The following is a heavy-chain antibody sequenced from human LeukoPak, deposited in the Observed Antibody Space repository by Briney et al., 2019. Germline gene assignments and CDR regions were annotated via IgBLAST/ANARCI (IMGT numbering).Heavy chain of an antibody. CDR2: INPNSGGT. CDR1: GYTFTGYY. CDR3: ARAWILNYYDSSGYLPPPSDY. J-gene: IGHJ4*02. Sequence: ASVKVSCKASGYTFTGYYMHWVRQAPGQGLEWMGWINPNSGGTNYAQKFQGRVTMTRDTSIGTAYMELSRLRSDDTAVYYCARAWILNYYDSSGYLPPPSDYWGQGTLVTVSS. D-gene: IGHD3-22*01. V-gene: IGHV1-2*02.